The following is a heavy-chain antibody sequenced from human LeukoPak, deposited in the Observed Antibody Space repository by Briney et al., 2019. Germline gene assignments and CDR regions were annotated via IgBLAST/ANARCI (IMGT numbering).Heavy chain of an antibody. CDR2: ISSSSSYI. V-gene: IGHV3-21*01. CDR1: GFTFSSYS. J-gene: IGHJ4*02. Sequence: GGSLRLSCAASGFTFSSYSMNWVRQAPGKGLEWVSSISSSSSYIYYADSVKGRFTISRDNAKNPLYLQMNSLRAEDTAVYYCARVVYSGGFDYWGQGTLVTVSS. D-gene: IGHD2-8*01. CDR3: ARVVYSGGFDY.